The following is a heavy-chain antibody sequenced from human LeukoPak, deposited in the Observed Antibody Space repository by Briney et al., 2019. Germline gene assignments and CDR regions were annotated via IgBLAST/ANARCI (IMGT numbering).Heavy chain of an antibody. CDR3: ARATTPGGYYYIY. CDR2: INPNSGGT. D-gene: IGHD2/OR15-2a*01. J-gene: IGHJ4*02. Sequence: ASVKVSCKASGFTFTAYYMHWVRQAPGQGLEWMGWINPNSGGTNYAQKFQDRVSMTRDTSISTVYMELSRLRSDDTAVYYCARATTPGGYYYIYWGQGTLVTVSS. V-gene: IGHV1-2*02. CDR1: GFTFTAYY.